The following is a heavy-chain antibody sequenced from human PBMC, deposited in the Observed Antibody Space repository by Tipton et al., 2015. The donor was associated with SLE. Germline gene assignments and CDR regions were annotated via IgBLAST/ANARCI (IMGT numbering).Heavy chain of an antibody. V-gene: IGHV3-23*01. J-gene: IGHJ4*02. CDR1: GFTFSSYA. CDR3: ASLSAPSDY. Sequence: SLRLSCAASGFTFSSYAMSWVRQVPGKGLEWVSAIRGSGSGTYYADSVKGRFTISRDDAKNTLFLQMDSLRVDDTAVYYCASLSAPSDYWGQGTLVTVSS. CDR2: IRGSGSGT.